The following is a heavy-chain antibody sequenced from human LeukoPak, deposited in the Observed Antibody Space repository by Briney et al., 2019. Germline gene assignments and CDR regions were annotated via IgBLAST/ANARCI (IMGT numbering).Heavy chain of an antibody. Sequence: GGSLRLSCAASGFTFSSYWMSWVRQAPGKGLEWVANIKQDGSEKYYVDSVKGRFTISRDNAKNSLYLQMNSLRAEDTAVYYCAKVLDWNALYYFDYWGQGTLVTVSS. CDR1: GFTFSSYW. V-gene: IGHV3-7*01. J-gene: IGHJ4*02. CDR2: IKQDGSEK. D-gene: IGHD1-1*01. CDR3: AKVLDWNALYYFDY.